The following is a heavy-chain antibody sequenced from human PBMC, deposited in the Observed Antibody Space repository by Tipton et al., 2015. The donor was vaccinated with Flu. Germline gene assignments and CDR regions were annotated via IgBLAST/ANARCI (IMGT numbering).Heavy chain of an antibody. CDR3: ARGLRGGSCT. CDR2: ISGSGTTI. D-gene: IGHD1-26*01. CDR1: GFTFSSYE. V-gene: IGHV3-48*03. J-gene: IGHJ5*02. Sequence: VQLVQSGGDLVQPGGSLRLSCAASGFTFSSYEMNWVRQAPGKGLEWISHISGSGTTIYYAASVRGRFTVSRDNTKKSLYLQMNSLRVDDTAVYYCARGLRGGSCTWGQGTLVTVSS.